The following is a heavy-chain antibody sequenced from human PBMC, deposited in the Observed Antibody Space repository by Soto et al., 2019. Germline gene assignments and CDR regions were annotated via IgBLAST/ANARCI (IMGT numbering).Heavy chain of an antibody. D-gene: IGHD6-13*01. Sequence: QVQLVESGGGVVQPGRSLRLSCVASGFTFKNYAFHWVRQAPGTGLEWVAVISNDGSDKYYADSVKGRFTISRDSSKNTLHLQIDSVRAEDAAVYYCAKVRIAPAKPFYFDAWGQGTLVTVSS. CDR3: AKVRIAPAKPFYFDA. CDR1: GFTFKNYA. V-gene: IGHV3-30*18. J-gene: IGHJ4*02. CDR2: ISNDGSDK.